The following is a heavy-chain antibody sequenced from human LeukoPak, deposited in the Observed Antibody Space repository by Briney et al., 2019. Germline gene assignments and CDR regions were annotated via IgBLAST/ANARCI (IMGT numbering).Heavy chain of an antibody. CDR1: GFTFDEYA. J-gene: IGHJ5*02. Sequence: GGSLRLSCAASGFTFDEYAMHWVRQVPGKGLEWVSGISWNSINIGYVDSVKGRFTIPRDNAKNSLDLGMNSLRAEDTALYYCAKDIMRYSSSWWEFDPWGQGTRVTVSS. CDR2: ISWNSINI. CDR3: AKDIMRYSSSWWEFDP. V-gene: IGHV3-9*01. D-gene: IGHD6-13*01.